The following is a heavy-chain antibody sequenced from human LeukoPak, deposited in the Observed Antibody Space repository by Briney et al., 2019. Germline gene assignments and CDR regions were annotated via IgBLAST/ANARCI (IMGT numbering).Heavy chain of an antibody. CDR2: TYYRSKWYN. D-gene: IGHD6-13*01. J-gene: IGHJ5*02. Sequence: SQTLSLTCAISGDSVSSDNATWNWIRLSPSRGLEWLGRTYYRSKWYNDFAASVRGRIAIDPETAKNQFSLQLNSVTAADTAVYYCATTRIPASQVDLWGQGALVTVSS. V-gene: IGHV6-1*01. CDR3: ATTRIPASQVDL. CDR1: GDSVSSDNAT.